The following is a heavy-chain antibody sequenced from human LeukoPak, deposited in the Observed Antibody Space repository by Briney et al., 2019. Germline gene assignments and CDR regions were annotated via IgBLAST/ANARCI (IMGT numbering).Heavy chain of an antibody. CDR1: GGSISPYY. J-gene: IGHJ5*02. V-gene: IGHV4-4*07. Sequence: SETLSLTCSVSGGSISPYYWSWIRQPAGKGLQWIGRMSPSGNTNYNPSLKRRVTMLVDTSNNQFSLKLSSVTAADTAVYYCARELGWKWNDGGWFDPWGQGTQVTVSS. CDR3: ARELGWKWNDGGWFDP. CDR2: MSPSGNT. D-gene: IGHD1-1*01.